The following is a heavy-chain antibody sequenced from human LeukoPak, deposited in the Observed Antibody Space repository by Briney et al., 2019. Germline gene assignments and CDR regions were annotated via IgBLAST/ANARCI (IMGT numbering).Heavy chain of an antibody. CDR3: AREYSSSFDY. V-gene: IGHV3-30-3*01. J-gene: IGHJ4*02. CDR1: GFTFSSYA. Sequence: PGRSLRLSCAASGFTFSSYAMHWVRQAPGKGLEWVAVISYDGSNKYYADSVKGRFTISRDNSKNTLYLQMNSLRAEDTAVYYCAREYSSSFDYWGQGTLVTVSS. CDR2: ISYDGSNK. D-gene: IGHD6-13*01.